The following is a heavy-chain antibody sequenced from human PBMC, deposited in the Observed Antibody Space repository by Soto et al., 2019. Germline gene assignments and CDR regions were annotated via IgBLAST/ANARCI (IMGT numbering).Heavy chain of an antibody. V-gene: IGHV3-23*01. D-gene: IGHD3-9*01. J-gene: IGHJ6*02. CDR3: AKETGNYNIATDYYLRSTASPDYYGMDV. CDR1: GFTFSSQA. Sequence: QSGGSLRLSCAASGFTFSSQAMRWVRQAPGKGLVWVSVISAGGGGSYYADSVKGRFTISRDNSKNTLYLQMNSLRGEYTAVYYCAKETGNYNIATDYYLRSTASPDYYGMDVWGQGTTVTVSS. CDR2: ISAGGGGS.